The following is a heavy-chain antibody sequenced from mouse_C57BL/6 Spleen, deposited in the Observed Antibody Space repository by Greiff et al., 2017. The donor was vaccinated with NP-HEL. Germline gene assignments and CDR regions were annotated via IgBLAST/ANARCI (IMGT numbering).Heavy chain of an antibody. Sequence: QVQLQQPGAELVKPGASVKLSCKASGYTFTSYWMHWVKQRPGQGLEWIGMIHPNSGSTNYNEKFKSKAKLTVDKSSSTAYMQLSSLTSEDSAVYYCARESYYSKDYWGQGTTLTVSS. CDR1: GYTFTSYW. J-gene: IGHJ2*01. CDR3: ARESYYSKDY. D-gene: IGHD2-5*01. V-gene: IGHV1-64*01. CDR2: IHPNSGST.